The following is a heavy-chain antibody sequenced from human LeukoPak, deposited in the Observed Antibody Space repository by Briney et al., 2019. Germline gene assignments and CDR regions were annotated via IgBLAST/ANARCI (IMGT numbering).Heavy chain of an antibody. J-gene: IGHJ4*02. Sequence: GGSLRLSCAASGFTFSHYGMHWVRQAPGKGLEWVAFIRYDGINKYYADSVKGRFTISRDNSKNTLYLQMNSLRAEDTAMYYCAKGYCSGTSCYTGIYWGQGTLVTVSS. D-gene: IGHD2-2*02. CDR2: IRYDGINK. V-gene: IGHV3-30*02. CDR1: GFTFSHYG. CDR3: AKGYCSGTSCYTGIY.